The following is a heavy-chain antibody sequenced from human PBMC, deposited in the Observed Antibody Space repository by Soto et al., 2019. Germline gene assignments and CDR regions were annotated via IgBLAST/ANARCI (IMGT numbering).Heavy chain of an antibody. Sequence: QVQLQESGPGLVKPSETLSLTCTVSGGSISSYYWSWIRQPPGKGLEWIGYIHSSGNSNYNPSLQSRVTASADTSKNQFSLKLKSVTAADTAVYYCARGGGLTPNFDYWGQGTLVTVSS. V-gene: IGHV4-59*01. D-gene: IGHD7-27*01. CDR3: ARGGGLTPNFDY. CDR2: IHSSGNS. CDR1: GGSISSYY. J-gene: IGHJ4*02.